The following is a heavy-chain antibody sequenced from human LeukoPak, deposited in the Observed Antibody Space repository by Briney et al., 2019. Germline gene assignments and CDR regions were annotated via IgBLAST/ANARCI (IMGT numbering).Heavy chain of an antibody. CDR3: AKGGFRNAFDI. D-gene: IGHD3-16*01. Sequence: GGSRRLSCAASGFTFSSYAMSWERKAPGKRLELVSAINETGGSTYDADSVKGRFTTYRDNSKITLYLQMNSLRAEDRAVYYCAKGGFRNAFDIWGQGTMVTVSS. CDR1: GFTFSSYA. J-gene: IGHJ3*02. V-gene: IGHV3-23*01. CDR2: INETGGST.